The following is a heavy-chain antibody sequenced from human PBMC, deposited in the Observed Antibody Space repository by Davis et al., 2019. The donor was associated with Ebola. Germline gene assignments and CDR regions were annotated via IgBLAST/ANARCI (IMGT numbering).Heavy chain of an antibody. V-gene: IGHV3-7*03. CDR1: GFTFSSFW. Sequence: PGGSLRLSCAASGFTFSSFWMSWVSQAPGKGLGWVANIQPDGSEKYYLDSVKGRFPISRDNAKNSLYLQMNSLRAEDTAVYYCAKVQGAVAVSYGMDVWGQGTTVTVSS. CDR3: AKVQGAVAVSYGMDV. D-gene: IGHD6-19*01. J-gene: IGHJ6*02. CDR2: IQPDGSEK.